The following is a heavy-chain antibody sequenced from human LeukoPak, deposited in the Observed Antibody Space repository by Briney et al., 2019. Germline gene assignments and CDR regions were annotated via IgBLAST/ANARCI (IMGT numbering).Heavy chain of an antibody. CDR2: VSGSGGST. CDR1: GFTFSSHA. Sequence: PGGSLRLSCAASGFTFSSHAMSWVRQAPGKGLEWVSSVSGSGGSTHYADSVKGRFTISRDNSKSTLYLQMNSLRAEDTAVYYCAKDMYTTHPPLDYWGQGTLVTVSS. J-gene: IGHJ4*02. CDR3: AKDMYTTHPPLDY. D-gene: IGHD2-2*02. V-gene: IGHV3-23*01.